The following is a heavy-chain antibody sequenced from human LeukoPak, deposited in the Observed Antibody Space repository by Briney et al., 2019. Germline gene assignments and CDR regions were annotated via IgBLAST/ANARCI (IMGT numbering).Heavy chain of an antibody. Sequence: PGGSLRLSCAASGFTFSSYAMSWVRQAPGKGLEWVSTISSDGGSTYYAGSEKGRFTISRDNSKNTLYLQMNSLRAEDTAVYYCASTWMVRYYFDCWGQGTLVTVSS. CDR1: GFTFSSYA. CDR3: ASTWMVRYYFDC. D-gene: IGHD3-10*01. CDR2: ISSDGGST. V-gene: IGHV3-23*01. J-gene: IGHJ4*02.